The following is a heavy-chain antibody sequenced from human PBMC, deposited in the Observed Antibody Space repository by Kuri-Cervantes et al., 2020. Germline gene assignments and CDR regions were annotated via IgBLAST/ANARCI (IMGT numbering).Heavy chain of an antibody. CDR2: INHRGST. V-gene: IGHV4-34*01. J-gene: IGHJ1*01. D-gene: IGHD3-22*01. Sequence: SETLSLTCAVYGGSFSGYYWSWIRQPPGKGLEWIGEINHRGSTNYNPSLKSRVTISVDTSKNQFSLKLSSVTAADTAVYYCARERGEPYYYDSSGLSSFRHWGQGTLVTVSS. CDR1: GGSFSGYY. CDR3: ARERGEPYYYDSSGLSSFRH.